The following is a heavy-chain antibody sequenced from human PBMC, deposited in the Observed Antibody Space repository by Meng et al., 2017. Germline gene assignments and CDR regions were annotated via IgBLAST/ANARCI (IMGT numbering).Heavy chain of an antibody. V-gene: IGHV1-69-2*01. D-gene: IGHD2-15*01. J-gene: IGHJ1*01. CDR2: VDPEDGET. Sequence: VRLLQSGAEVRKPGAKGKISCKVSGYTFTDYYMHWVQQAPGKGLEWMGLVDPEDGETIYAEKFQGRVTITADTSTDTAYMELSSLRSEDTAVYYCATDRDRDRHFQHWGQGTLVTVSS. CDR1: GYTFTDYY. CDR3: ATDRDRDRHFQH.